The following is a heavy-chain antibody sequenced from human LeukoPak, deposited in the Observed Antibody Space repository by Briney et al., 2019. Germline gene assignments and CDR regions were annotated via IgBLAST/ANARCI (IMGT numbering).Heavy chain of an antibody. J-gene: IGHJ4*02. CDR3: ASLYYDYVWGGYPPG. CDR2: ISSSGSTI. V-gene: IGHV3-11*04. CDR1: GFTFSDYY. D-gene: IGHD3-16*02. Sequence: GGSLRLSCAASGFTFSDYYMSWIRQAPGKGLEWVSYISSSGSTIYYADSVKGRFTISRDNAKNSLYLQMNSLRAEDTAVYYCASLYYDYVWGGYPPGWGQGTLVTVSS.